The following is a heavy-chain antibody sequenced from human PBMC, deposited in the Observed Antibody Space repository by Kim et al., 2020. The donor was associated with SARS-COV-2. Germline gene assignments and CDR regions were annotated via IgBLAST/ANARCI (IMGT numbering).Heavy chain of an antibody. CDR3: TPNSYGDPSDY. V-gene: IGHV3-23*01. CDR1: GFAFSAYA. Sequence: GGSLRLSCAASGFAFSAYAMTWVRQVPGKGLEWVSGISASGGGTYYVDSVQGRFITSRDNSKNTVYMQMNSLRADDTAVYYCTPNSYGDPSDYWGQGTLATVSS. J-gene: IGHJ4*02. CDR2: ISASGGGT. D-gene: IGHD4-17*01.